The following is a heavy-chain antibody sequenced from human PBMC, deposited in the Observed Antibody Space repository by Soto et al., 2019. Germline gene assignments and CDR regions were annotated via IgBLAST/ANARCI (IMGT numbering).Heavy chain of an antibody. D-gene: IGHD3-10*02. CDR3: AKDVANVRGVGYDC. CDR2: MSYDGSKT. CDR1: GFTFSSYS. J-gene: IGHJ4*02. Sequence: QVQLVESGGGVVQPGRSLRLSCAASGFTFSSYSMHWVRQAPGKGLEWVALMSYDGSKTEVADSVKGRFTISRDNSKNTVSLQMNSLRAEDTAIYYCAKDVANVRGVGYDCWGQGTLVTVSS. V-gene: IGHV3-30-3*01.